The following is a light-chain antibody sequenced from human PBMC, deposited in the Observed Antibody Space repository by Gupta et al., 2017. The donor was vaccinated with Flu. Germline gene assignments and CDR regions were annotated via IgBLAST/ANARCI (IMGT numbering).Light chain of an antibody. CDR3: CSYSADDTVM. J-gene: IGLJ3*02. V-gene: IGLV2-23*02. CDR2: EVS. CDR1: NNDIGNFNL. Sequence: SIPPSCTGTNNDIGNFNLVSWYQQQPGKVPKLIIYEVSKRPSNIPSRFSCSKSSITAPLTIAGLQAEDEAHYYCCSYSADDTVMFGGGTSLTVL.